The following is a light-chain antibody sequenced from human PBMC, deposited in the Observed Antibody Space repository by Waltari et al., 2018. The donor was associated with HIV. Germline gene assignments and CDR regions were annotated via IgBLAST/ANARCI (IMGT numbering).Light chain of an antibody. V-gene: IGLV2-14*01. CDR2: EVS. Sequence: QSALTQPASVSVSSGQALTIPCTRTSSTGGGYNYVSWYQQHPGKAPKLMIYEVSTRPSGVSNRFSGSKSGNTASLTISGLQAEDEAEYYCSSYTSSSTVVFGGGTKLTVL. CDR1: SSTGGGYNY. CDR3: SSYTSSSTVV. J-gene: IGLJ2*01.